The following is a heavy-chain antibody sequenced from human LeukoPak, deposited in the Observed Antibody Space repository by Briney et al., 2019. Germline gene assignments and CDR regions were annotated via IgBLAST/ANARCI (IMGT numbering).Heavy chain of an antibody. CDR3: ARDSVTTTAGTEWSFYYYGLDA. CDR2: IYYSGST. D-gene: IGHD1-1*01. V-gene: IGHV4-59*01. J-gene: IGHJ6*02. Sequence: PSETLSLTCTVSGDSISTYYWSWIRQPPGKGLEWIGYIYYSGSTSYNPSLKSRVTISVDTSNNQFSLKLSSVTAADTAMYFCARDSVTTTAGTEWSFYYYGLDAWGQGTTVTVSS. CDR1: GDSISTYY.